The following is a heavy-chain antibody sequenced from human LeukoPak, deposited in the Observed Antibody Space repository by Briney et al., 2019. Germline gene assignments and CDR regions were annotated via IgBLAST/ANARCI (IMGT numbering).Heavy chain of an antibody. CDR1: GYTFTGYY. CDR2: INPTTGGT. CDR3: ATSGIVTVDSQLDH. D-gene: IGHD1-26*01. V-gene: IGHV1-2*02. J-gene: IGHJ4*02. Sequence: GASVKVSCKASGYTFTGYYIHWVRQAPGQGLEWMGWINPTTGGTNSAQKFQGRVTMTRDTSISTAYMELGRLRSDDTAVYYCATSGIVTVDSQLDHWGQGTLVTVSS.